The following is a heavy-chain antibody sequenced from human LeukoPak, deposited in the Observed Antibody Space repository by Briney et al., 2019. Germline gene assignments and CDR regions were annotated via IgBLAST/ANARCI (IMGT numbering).Heavy chain of an antibody. D-gene: IGHD3-10*01. CDR2: INHSGST. CDR1: GGSFSGYY. Sequence: PSETLSLTCAVYGGSFSGYYWSWIRQPPGKGLEWIGEINHSGSTNYNPSLKSRVTISVDTSKNQFSLKLSSVTAADTAVYYCARRSETYYYGSGSFLYWGQGTLVTVSS. J-gene: IGHJ4*02. CDR3: ARRSETYYYGSGSFLY. V-gene: IGHV4-34*01.